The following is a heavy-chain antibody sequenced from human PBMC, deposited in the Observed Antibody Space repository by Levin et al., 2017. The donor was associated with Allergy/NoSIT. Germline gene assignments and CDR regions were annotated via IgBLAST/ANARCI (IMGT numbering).Heavy chain of an antibody. Sequence: TLSLTCTFSGFSLSTRGMCVTWIRQPPGKALEWLARIDWDDDKYYSTSLKTRLTISKDTSKNQVVLTLTNMDPVDTATYYCARIDRYFDSSGYFGGFDYWGQGTLVTVSS. V-gene: IGHV2-70*11. CDR3: ARIDRYFDSSGYFGGFDY. J-gene: IGHJ4*02. CDR2: IDWDDDK. D-gene: IGHD3-22*01. CDR1: GFSLSTRGMC.